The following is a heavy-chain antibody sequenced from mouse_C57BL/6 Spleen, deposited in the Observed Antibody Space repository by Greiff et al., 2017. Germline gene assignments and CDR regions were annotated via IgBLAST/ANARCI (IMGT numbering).Heavy chain of an antibody. D-gene: IGHD1-1*01. J-gene: IGHJ1*03. CDR3: ARITTVDWYSGV. CDR1: GFNIKNTY. Sequence: EVMLVESVAELVRPGASVKLSCTASGFNIKNTYMHWVKQRPEQGLEWIVRIDPANGNTKYAPKFQGKATITADTSSNTAYLQLSSLTSEDTAIYYCARITTVDWYSGVWGTGTTVTVSS. V-gene: IGHV14-3*01. CDR2: IDPANGNT.